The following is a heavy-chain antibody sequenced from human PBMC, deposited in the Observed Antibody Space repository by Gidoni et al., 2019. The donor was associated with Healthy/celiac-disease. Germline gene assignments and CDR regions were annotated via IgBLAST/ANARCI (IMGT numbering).Heavy chain of an antibody. V-gene: IGHV3-66*01. J-gene: IGHJ4*02. Sequence: EVQLVESGGGLVQPGGSLRLSCAASGFTVSSNYMSWVRQAPGKGLEWVSVIYSGGSTYYADSVKGRFTISRDNSKNTLYLQMNSLRAEDTAVYYCARSSMTLTYYYDSSGYYYFDYWGQGTLVTVSS. D-gene: IGHD3-22*01. CDR2: IYSGGST. CDR1: GFTVSSNY. CDR3: ARSSMTLTYYYDSSGYYYFDY.